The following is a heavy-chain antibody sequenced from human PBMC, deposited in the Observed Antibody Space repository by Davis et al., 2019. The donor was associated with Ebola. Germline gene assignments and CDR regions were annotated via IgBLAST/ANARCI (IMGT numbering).Heavy chain of an antibody. CDR1: GFTFSSYW. CDR2: INHSGST. J-gene: IGHJ4*02. V-gene: IGHV4-34*01. Sequence: ESLKISCAASGFTFSSYWMSWVRQPPGKGLEWIGEINHSGSTNYNPSLKSRVTISVDTSKNQFSLKLSSVTAADTAVYYCARVKWLRTIDYWGQGTLVTVSS. CDR3: ARVKWLRTIDY. D-gene: IGHD5-12*01.